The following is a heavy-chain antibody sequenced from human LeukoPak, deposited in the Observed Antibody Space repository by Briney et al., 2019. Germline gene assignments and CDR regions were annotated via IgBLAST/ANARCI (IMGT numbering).Heavy chain of an antibody. Sequence: GGSLILSCAASRLTFNNYWFSWLRQSPGKGLEWVANINQDEGHKYSVDCVQGRFTISRDNGRNSLYLQMNGLRAEDTAVYYCARFRYIGSDLEVFDSWGQGTLVTVSS. CDR3: ARFRYIGSDLEVFDS. V-gene: IGHV3-7*01. J-gene: IGHJ4*02. CDR2: INQDEGHK. D-gene: IGHD5-12*01. CDR1: RLTFNNYW.